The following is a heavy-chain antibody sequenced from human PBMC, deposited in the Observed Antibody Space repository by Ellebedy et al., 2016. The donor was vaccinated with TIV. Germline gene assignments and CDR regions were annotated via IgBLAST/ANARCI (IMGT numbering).Heavy chain of an antibody. J-gene: IGHJ4*02. CDR3: ARRSSGYCVGIKCTTDFDY. V-gene: IGHV3-74*01. Sequence: GESLKISXAASGFTFCWHWMHWVRQAPGKGLVWVSRINNDGTATTYADSVKGRFTISRDNTKNTLYLQMNSLRAEDTGVYYCARRSSGYCVGIKCTTDFDYWGQGTLVTVSS. D-gene: IGHD2-2*03. CDR2: INNDGTAT. CDR1: GFTFCWHW.